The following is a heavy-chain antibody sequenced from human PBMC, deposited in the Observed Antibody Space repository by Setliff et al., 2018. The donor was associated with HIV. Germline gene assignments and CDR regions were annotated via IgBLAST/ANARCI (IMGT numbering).Heavy chain of an antibody. V-gene: IGHV1-8*02. CDR1: GYTFTSYD. J-gene: IGHJ6*03. D-gene: IGHD6-19*01. CDR2: MNPNSGNT. Sequence: ASVKVSYKASGYTFTSYDINWVRQATGQGLEWMGWMNPNSGNTGYAQKFQGRVTMTRNTSISTAYMELSSLRSEDTAVYYCARGAWYTSGWYSSRYMDVWGKGTTVTVSS. CDR3: ARGAWYTSGWYSSRYMDV.